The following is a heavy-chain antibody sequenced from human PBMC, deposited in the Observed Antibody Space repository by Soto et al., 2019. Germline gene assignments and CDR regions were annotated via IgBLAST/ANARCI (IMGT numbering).Heavy chain of an antibody. Sequence: QVQLVQSGAELKKPGASVKVSCKTSGYSFAIYGINWVRQAPGQGLEWMGYINTDNGNTYYTQKFQGRVALTADASTTTAYMELRSLRSDDTAVYYCARDVPRMDVWGQGTTGTVSS. CDR1: GYSFAIYG. CDR2: INTDNGNT. V-gene: IGHV1-18*01. CDR3: ARDVPRMDV. D-gene: IGHD2-2*01. J-gene: IGHJ6*02.